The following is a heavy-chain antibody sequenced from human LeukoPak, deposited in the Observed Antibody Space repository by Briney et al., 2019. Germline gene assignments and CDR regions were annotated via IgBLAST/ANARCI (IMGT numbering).Heavy chain of an antibody. CDR3: AKDLVMYGDYYFDY. Sequence: GESLRLSCAASGFIFNNYAMSWVRQAPGKGLEWVSGISGSGGSTYYADSVKGRFTISRDNSKNTLYLQMNSLRAEDTAVYYCAKDLVMYGDYYFDYWGQGTLVTVSS. J-gene: IGHJ4*02. D-gene: IGHD4-17*01. CDR2: ISGSGGST. V-gene: IGHV3-23*01. CDR1: GFIFNNYA.